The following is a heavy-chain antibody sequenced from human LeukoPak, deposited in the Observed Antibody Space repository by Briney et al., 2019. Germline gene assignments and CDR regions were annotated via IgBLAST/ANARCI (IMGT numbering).Heavy chain of an antibody. CDR2: IYISGST. D-gene: IGHD3-10*01. CDR3: ARDYYGSGSYLTFFDY. CDR1: GGSIRSYY. V-gene: IGHV4-4*07. J-gene: IGHJ4*02. Sequence: SETLSLTCTVSGGSIRSYYWSWIRQPAEKGLEWIGRIYISGSTNYNPSLKSRVTMSVDTSKNQFSLKLSSVTAADTAVYYCARDYYGSGSYLTFFDYWGQGTLVTVSS.